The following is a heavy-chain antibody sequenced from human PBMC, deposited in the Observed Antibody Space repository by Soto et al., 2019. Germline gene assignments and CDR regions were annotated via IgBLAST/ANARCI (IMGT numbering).Heavy chain of an antibody. Sequence: SQTLSLTCAISGVSVSSNSVGWHWVRQSPSRGLEWLGRAYYRSKWIIDYAPSLKSRITFNPDISKNQYSLQLRSVTPEDTAVYYCARNFKSSFDYWGRGTLVTVSS. J-gene: IGHJ4*02. D-gene: IGHD6-6*01. CDR2: AYYRSKWII. CDR1: GVSVSSNSVG. CDR3: ARNFKSSFDY. V-gene: IGHV6-1*01.